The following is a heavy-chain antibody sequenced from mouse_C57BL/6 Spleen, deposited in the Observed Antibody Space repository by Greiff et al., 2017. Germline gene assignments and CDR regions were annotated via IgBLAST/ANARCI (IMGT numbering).Heavy chain of an antibody. CDR1: GYAFSSSW. J-gene: IGHJ2*01. D-gene: IGHD2-4*01. CDR3: AYYDCDGGVDY. V-gene: IGHV1-82*01. Sequence: QVQLQQSGPELVKPGASVKISCKASGYAFSSSWMNWVKQRPGKGLEWIGRIYPGDGDTNYNGKFKGKATLTADKSSSTAYMQLSSLTSEDSAVYFCAYYDCDGGVDYWGQGTTLTVSS. CDR2: IYPGDGDT.